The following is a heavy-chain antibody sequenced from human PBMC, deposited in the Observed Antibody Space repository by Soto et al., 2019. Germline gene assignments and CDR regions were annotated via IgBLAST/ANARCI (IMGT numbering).Heavy chain of an antibody. CDR3: ARLGYCGGGSCFSPSY. Sequence: ASVKVSCKASGYTFTSYGISWVRQAPGQGLEWMGWISVYNGNTNYAQKLQGRVTMTTDTSTSTAYMELRSLRSDDTAVYYCARLGYCGGGSCFSPSYWGQGTLVTVSS. D-gene: IGHD2-15*01. CDR1: GYTFTSYG. V-gene: IGHV1-18*01. CDR2: ISVYNGNT. J-gene: IGHJ4*02.